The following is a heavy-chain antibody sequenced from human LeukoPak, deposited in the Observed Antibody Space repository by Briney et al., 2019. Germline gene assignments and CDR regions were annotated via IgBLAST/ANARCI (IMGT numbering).Heavy chain of an antibody. CDR2: IYYSGST. CDR1: GGSISSSSYY. D-gene: IGHD3-3*01. J-gene: IGHJ4*02. CDR3: ARLGYDFWSGRPPLFDY. Sequence: SETLSLTCTVSGGSISSSSYYWGWIRQPPGKGLEWIGSIYYSGSTYYNPSLKSRVTISVDTSKNQFSLKLSSVTAADTAVYYCARLGYDFWSGRPPLFDYWGQGTLVTVSS. V-gene: IGHV4-39*01.